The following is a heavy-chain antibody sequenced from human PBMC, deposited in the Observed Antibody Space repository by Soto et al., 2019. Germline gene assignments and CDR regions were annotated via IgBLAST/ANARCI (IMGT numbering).Heavy chain of an antibody. J-gene: IGHJ6*02. V-gene: IGHV4-34*01. Sequence: PAETLCSNADTFVGSLIGSYGSWIRQPPGKGLEWIGEINHSGSTNYNPSLKSRVTISVDTSKNQFSLKLSSVTAADTAVYYCARATVTEYMDYYYGMDVWGQGTTGT. D-gene: IGHD4-17*01. CDR2: INHSGST. CDR3: ARATVTEYMDYYYGMDV. CDR1: VGSLIGSY.